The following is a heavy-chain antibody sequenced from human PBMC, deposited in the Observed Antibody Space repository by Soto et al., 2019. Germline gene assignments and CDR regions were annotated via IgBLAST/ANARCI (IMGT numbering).Heavy chain of an antibody. CDR2: IDGIGSST. CDR1: GFTFSNYG. Sequence: EVQLLESGGGLVQPGRSLRLSCAASGFTFSNYGMKWVRQAPGKGLEWVSGIDGIGSSTYYADSVKGRFTISRDNSKNTLFLQMNSLRAEDTALCSCAGGLDYWGQGTLVTVSS. CDR3: AGGLDY. V-gene: IGHV3-23*01. J-gene: IGHJ4*02. D-gene: IGHD2-15*01.